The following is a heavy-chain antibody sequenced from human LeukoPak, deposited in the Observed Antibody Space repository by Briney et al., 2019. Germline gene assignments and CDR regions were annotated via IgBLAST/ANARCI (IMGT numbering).Heavy chain of an antibody. CDR2: IYSGGST. J-gene: IGHJ4*02. D-gene: IGHD4-17*01. CDR1: GFTVSSNY. V-gene: IGHV3-66*02. CDR3: ATGSTVTPPFDY. Sequence: GGSLRLSCAASGFTVSSNYMSWVRQAPGKGLEWVSVIYSGGSTYYADSVKGRFTISRDNSKNTLYLQMNSLRAEDTAVYYCATGSTVTPPFDYWGQGTLVTVSS.